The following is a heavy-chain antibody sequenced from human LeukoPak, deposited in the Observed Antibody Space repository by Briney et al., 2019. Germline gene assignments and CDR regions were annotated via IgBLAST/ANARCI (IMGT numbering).Heavy chain of an antibody. Sequence: GAALRLSCAASGFTFSDYYMSWIRQAPGKGLEWVSYITGSTSFTNYADSVKGRFTISRDNAKNSLYLQINSLRAEDTAVYYCARVSGSYVFDYWGQRALVTVSS. CDR2: ITGSTSFT. CDR1: GFTFSDYY. V-gene: IGHV3-11*05. J-gene: IGHJ4*02. D-gene: IGHD1-26*01. CDR3: ARVSGSYVFDY.